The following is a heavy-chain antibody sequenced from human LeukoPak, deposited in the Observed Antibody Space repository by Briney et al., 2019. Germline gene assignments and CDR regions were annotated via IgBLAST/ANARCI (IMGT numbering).Heavy chain of an antibody. D-gene: IGHD6-19*01. CDR2: LSGSGITT. Sequence: GGSLRLSCAASGFTLNTYGMSWVRHSPGKGLEWVSTLSGSGITTYYADSVKGRFTVSRDDSKNTLYLQMNSLRAEDTAVYYCAKGIYSSGWSYFDYWGHGTLVTVSS. J-gene: IGHJ4*01. V-gene: IGHV3-23*01. CDR3: AKGIYSSGWSYFDY. CDR1: GFTLNTYG.